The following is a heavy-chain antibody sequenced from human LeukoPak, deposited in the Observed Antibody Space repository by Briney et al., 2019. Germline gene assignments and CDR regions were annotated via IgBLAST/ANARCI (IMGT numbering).Heavy chain of an antibody. J-gene: IGHJ4*02. CDR1: GFTFDDYA. CDR2: ISWNSGSI. CDR3: AKDQYYDILTGYFGY. Sequence: GRSMRLSCAASGFTFDDYAMRWVRQAPGKVLEWVSGISWNSGSIGYADSVKGRFTISRDNAKNSLYLQMNSLRAEDTALYYCAKDQYYDILTGYFGYWGQGTLVTVSS. D-gene: IGHD3-9*01. V-gene: IGHV3-9*01.